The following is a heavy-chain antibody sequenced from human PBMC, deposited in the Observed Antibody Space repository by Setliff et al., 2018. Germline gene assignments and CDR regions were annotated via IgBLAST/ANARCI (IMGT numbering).Heavy chain of an antibody. CDR1: GYTFTSYG. CDR2: IYTDNGNT. J-gene: IGHJ6*03. Sequence: GDSVKVSCKASGYTFTSYGISWVRQAPGQRLEWVGFIYTDNGNTKYSKNFQDRVTIITDESTSTAYMELSSLTSDDTAVYYCAREGVDTRSSTDYRYYMDVWGQGTTVTVSS. CDR3: AREGVDTRSSTDYRYYMDV. V-gene: IGHV1-18*01. D-gene: IGHD5-18*01.